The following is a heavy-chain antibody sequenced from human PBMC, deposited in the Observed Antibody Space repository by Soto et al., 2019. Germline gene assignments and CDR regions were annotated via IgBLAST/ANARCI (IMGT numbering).Heavy chain of an antibody. D-gene: IGHD6-13*01. J-gene: IGHJ6*02. CDR2: IYSGGST. V-gene: IGHV3-66*01. Sequence: PGGSLRLSCAASGFTVSSNYMSWVRQAPGKGLEWVSVIYSGGSTYYADSVKGRFTISRDNSKNTLYLQMNSLRAEDTAVYYCARDSSSWGTTSSPYYGMDVWGQGTTVTVSS. CDR1: GFTVSSNY. CDR3: ARDSSSWGTTSSPYYGMDV.